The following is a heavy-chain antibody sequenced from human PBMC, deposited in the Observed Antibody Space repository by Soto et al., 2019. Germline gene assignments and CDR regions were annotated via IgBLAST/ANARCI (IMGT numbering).Heavy chain of an antibody. Sequence: QVQLVESGGGVVQPGRSLRLSCAASGFTFTTCGMHWVRHAPGKGLEWVALISHDGSNKYYAESVKGRFTISRDNSKNTLNLQMNSLRAEDTAVYYCASNYYDFWSGYYDYYYLDVWGKGTTVTVSS. CDR3: ASNYYDFWSGYYDYYYLDV. D-gene: IGHD3-3*01. CDR2: ISHDGSNK. J-gene: IGHJ6*03. V-gene: IGHV3-30*03. CDR1: GFTFTTCG.